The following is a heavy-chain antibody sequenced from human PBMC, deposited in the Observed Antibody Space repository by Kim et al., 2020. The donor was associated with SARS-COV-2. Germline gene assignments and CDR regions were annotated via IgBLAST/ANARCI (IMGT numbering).Heavy chain of an antibody. D-gene: IGHD1-7*01. CDR1: GGSFSGYY. CDR2: INHSGST. V-gene: IGHV4-34*01. CDR3: ARGTLTGTTPSYYYYMDV. J-gene: IGHJ6*03. Sequence: SETLSLTCAVYGGSFSGYYWSWIRQPPGKGLEWIGEINHSGSTNYNPSLKSRVTISVDTSKNQFSLKLSSVTAADTAVYYCARGTLTGTTPSYYYYMDV.